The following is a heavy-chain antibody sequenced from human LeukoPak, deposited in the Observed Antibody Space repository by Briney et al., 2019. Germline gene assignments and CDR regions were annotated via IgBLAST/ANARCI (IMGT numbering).Heavy chain of an antibody. J-gene: IGHJ6*02. CDR1: GGSFSGYY. CDR3: ASRQDCSGGSCYSGDYYYYYGMDV. Sequence: SETLSLTCAVYGGSFSGYYWSWIRQPPGKGLEWIGEINHSGSTNYNPSLKSRVTISLDTSKNQFSLKLSSVTAADTAVYYCASRQDCSGGSCYSGDYYYYYGMDVWGQGTTVTVSS. V-gene: IGHV4-34*01. D-gene: IGHD2-15*01. CDR2: INHSGST.